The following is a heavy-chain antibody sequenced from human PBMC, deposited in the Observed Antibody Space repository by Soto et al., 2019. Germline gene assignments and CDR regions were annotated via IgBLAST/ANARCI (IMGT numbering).Heavy chain of an antibody. Sequence: QVQLVQSGAEVKKPGSSVKVSCKASGGTFSSYAISWVRQAPGQGLEWMGGIIPIFGTANYAQKFQGRVTITADESTSIADMELGSLRSEDTAVYYCAREGVVKSGYYGMDVWGQGTTVTVSS. D-gene: IGHD3-3*01. J-gene: IGHJ6*02. CDR2: IIPIFGTA. V-gene: IGHV1-69*12. CDR1: GGTFSSYA. CDR3: AREGVVKSGYYGMDV.